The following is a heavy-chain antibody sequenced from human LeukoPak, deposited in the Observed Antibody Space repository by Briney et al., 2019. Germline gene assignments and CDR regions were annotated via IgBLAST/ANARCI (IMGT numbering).Heavy chain of an antibody. V-gene: IGHV3-48*01. CDR3: ASRRSGWPNDAFDI. J-gene: IGHJ3*02. D-gene: IGHD6-19*01. CDR2: ISPSGENK. CDR1: GFIFGGYT. Sequence: GGSLRLSCAGSGFIFGGYTMNWVRQAPGKGLEWLSYISPSGENKLYADSVKGRLSISRDNAKNSAYLQMDSLRAEDTAVYYCASRRSGWPNDAFDIWGQGTMVTVTS.